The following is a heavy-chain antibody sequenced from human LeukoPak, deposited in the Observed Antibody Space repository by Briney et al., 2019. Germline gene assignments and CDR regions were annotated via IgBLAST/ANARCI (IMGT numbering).Heavy chain of an antibody. V-gene: IGHV3-23*01. CDR1: GFTFSSYS. CDR2: IGGSGSGR. Sequence: PGGSLRLSCAASGFTFSSYSMNWVRQAPGKGLEWVSAIGGSGSGRSYADSVKGRFAISRDNSKNTLYLQMNSLRAEDTAVYYCAKAPIKYTSSSDAFDIWGQGTMVTVSS. CDR3: AKAPIKYTSSSDAFDI. J-gene: IGHJ3*02. D-gene: IGHD6-6*01.